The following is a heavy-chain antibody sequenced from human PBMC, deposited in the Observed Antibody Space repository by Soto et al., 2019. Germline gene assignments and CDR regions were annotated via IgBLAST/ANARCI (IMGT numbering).Heavy chain of an antibody. J-gene: IGHJ4*02. D-gene: IGHD3-3*01. V-gene: IGHV2-5*02. CDR3: AHRVLRTVFGLVTTTAIYFDF. Sequence: QITLNESGPTVVSPTETLTLTCRFSGFSLTTSGVGVGWIRQSPGKAPESLALIYWDDDKRYSASLKSRLTITKDTSKNQVVLTVSDLDPTDTATYYCAHRVLRTVFGLVTTTAIYFDFWGQGTPVAVSS. CDR1: GFSLTTSGVG. CDR2: IYWDDDK.